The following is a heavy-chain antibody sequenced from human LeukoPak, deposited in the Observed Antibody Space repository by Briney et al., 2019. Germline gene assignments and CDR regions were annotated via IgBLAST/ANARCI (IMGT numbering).Heavy chain of an antibody. CDR2: ISSSSSYI. V-gene: IGHV3-21*05. Sequence: PGGSLRLSCAASGFTFSSYEMNWVRQAPGKGLEWVSYISSSSSYIYYADSVKGRFTISRDNAKNSLYLQMNSLRAEDTAVYYCARSNGGNSNCDYWGQGTLVTVSS. J-gene: IGHJ4*02. D-gene: IGHD4-23*01. CDR1: GFTFSSYE. CDR3: ARSNGGNSNCDY.